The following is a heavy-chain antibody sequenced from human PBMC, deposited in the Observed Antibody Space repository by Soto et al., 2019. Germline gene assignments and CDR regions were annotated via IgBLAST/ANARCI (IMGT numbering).Heavy chain of an antibody. D-gene: IGHD3-22*01. CDR3: ASSGYHQPPDY. CDR1: GFTFSSYD. J-gene: IGHJ4*02. CDR2: IGTAGDT. V-gene: IGHV3-13*01. Sequence: RRLSCAASGFTFSSYDMHWVRQATGKGLEWVSAIGTAGDTYYPGSVKGRFTISRENAKTSLYLQMNSLRAGDTAVYYCASSGYHQPPDYWGQGTLVTVSS.